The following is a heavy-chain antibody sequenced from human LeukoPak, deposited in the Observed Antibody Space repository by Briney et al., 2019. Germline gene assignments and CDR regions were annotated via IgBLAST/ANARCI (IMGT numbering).Heavy chain of an antibody. D-gene: IGHD6-13*01. V-gene: IGHV4-34*01. J-gene: IGHJ2*01. CDR1: GGSFSGYY. Sequence: SETLSLTRAVYGGSFSGYYWSWIRQPPGKGLEWIGEINHSGSTNYNPSLKSRVTISVDTSKNQFSLKLSSVTAADTAVYYCARIVTPIAAAGTNYWYFDLWGRGTLVTVSS. CDR3: ARIVTPIAAAGTNYWYFDL. CDR2: INHSGST.